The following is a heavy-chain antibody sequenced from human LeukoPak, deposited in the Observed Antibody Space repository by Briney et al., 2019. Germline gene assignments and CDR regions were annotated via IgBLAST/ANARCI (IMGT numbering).Heavy chain of an antibody. V-gene: IGHV1-2*02. D-gene: IGHD4-23*01. J-gene: IGHJ4*02. CDR1: GYTFTGYY. CDR2: INPNSGGT. Sequence: GASVKVSCKASGYTFTGYYMHWVRQAPGQGLEWMGWINPNSGGTNYAQKLQGRVTMTTDTSTSTAYMELRSLRSDDTAVYYCARDQLYGGNRYYFDYWGQGTLVTVSS. CDR3: ARDQLYGGNRYYFDY.